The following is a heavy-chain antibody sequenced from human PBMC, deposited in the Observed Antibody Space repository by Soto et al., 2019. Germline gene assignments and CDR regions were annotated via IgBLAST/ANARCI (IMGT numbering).Heavy chain of an antibody. CDR3: ARTDCSSTSCYDYYYYGMDV. J-gene: IGHJ6*02. Sequence: ASVKVSSKTSGYSFTKYGLHWVRQAPGQRLEWMGWINPGNGDTKYSQKFQGRVTITRDTSATTAYMELSSLRSEDSAVFYCARTDCSSTSCYDYYYYGMDVWGQGTTVTVP. CDR2: INPGNGDT. CDR1: GYSFTKYG. D-gene: IGHD2-2*01. V-gene: IGHV1-3*01.